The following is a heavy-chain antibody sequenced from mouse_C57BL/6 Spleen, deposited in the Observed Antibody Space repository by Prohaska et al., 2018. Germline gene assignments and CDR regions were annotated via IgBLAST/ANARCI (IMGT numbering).Heavy chain of an antibody. V-gene: IGHV4-1*01. CDR1: GIDFSRYW. J-gene: IGHJ1*03. D-gene: IGHD4-1*01. CDR2: INLDISTI. Sequence: EVKLLQSGGGLVQPGGSLKLSCDASGIDFSRYWMSWVRRAPGKGLEWIGEINLDISTINYVPSLKDKFIIARDNAKNTLYLHMITVRSEETALSYLASPSWDEYVDVWGTGTTLTVSS. CDR3: ASPSWDEYVDV.